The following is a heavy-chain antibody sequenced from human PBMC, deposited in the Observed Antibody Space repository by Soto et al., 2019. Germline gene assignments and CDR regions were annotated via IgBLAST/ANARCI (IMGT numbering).Heavy chain of an antibody. CDR2: ISYDGGHK. J-gene: IGHJ6*02. CDR3: ARVKTDFSNPRGPFFFDGMDV. Sequence: QVQLVESGGGVVHPERSLRLSCSASEFTFSSYAMHWVRQAPGKGLEWVAGISYDGGHKFYGDSVRGRFTISRDSSKTTVFLQMNSLRPEDTAAYYCARVKTDFSNPRGPFFFDGMDVLGQGTTVTVSS. D-gene: IGHD4-4*01. V-gene: IGHV3-30-3*01. CDR1: EFTFSSYA.